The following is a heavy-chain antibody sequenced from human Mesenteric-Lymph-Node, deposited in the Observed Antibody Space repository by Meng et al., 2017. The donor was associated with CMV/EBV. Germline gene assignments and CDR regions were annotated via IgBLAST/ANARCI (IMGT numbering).Heavy chain of an antibody. CDR3: ARSAVGIQLWSDYYGMDV. CDR2: IKQDGSGK. V-gene: IGHV3-7*01. D-gene: IGHD5-18*01. Sequence: GESLKISCAASGFTFSSYEMNWVRQAPGKGLEWVANIKQDGSGKYYVDSVKGRSTISRDNVKNSLYLQMNSLRAEDTAVYYCARSAVGIQLWSDYYGMDVWGQGTTVTVSS. J-gene: IGHJ6*02. CDR1: GFTFSSYE.